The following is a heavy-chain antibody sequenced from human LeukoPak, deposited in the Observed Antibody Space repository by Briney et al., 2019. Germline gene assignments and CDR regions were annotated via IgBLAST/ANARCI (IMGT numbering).Heavy chain of an antibody. Sequence: SQTLSLTCAISGDSVSSNSASWNWIRQSPSRGLEWLARTYYRSKLNRDYAVSMKSRITINPDTSKNQFSLHLNSVNPEDTAVYYCARDPDSSYEWGPFDPWGQGTLVTVSS. J-gene: IGHJ5*02. D-gene: IGHD1-26*01. CDR3: ARDPDSSYEWGPFDP. CDR1: GDSVSSNSAS. V-gene: IGHV6-1*01. CDR2: TYYRSKLNR.